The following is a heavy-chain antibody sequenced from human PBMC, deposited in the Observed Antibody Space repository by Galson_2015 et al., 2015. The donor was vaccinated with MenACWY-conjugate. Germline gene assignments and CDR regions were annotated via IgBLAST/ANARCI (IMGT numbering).Heavy chain of an antibody. CDR3: AREVRDDYSSGWDLDY. V-gene: IGHV3-13*01. CDR2: IGVGGDT. CDR1: AFTFSYYD. Sequence: SLRLSCAASAFTFSYYDMHWVRQATGQGLEWVSAIGVGGDTYYLDSVKGRFTISRENAKNSLYLQMNSLRAEDTAVYYCAREVRDDYSSGWDLDYWGQGILVTASS. D-gene: IGHD6-19*01. J-gene: IGHJ4*02.